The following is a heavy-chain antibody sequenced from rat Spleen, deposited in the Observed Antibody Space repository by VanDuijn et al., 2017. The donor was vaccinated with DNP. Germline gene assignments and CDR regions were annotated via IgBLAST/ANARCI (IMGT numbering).Heavy chain of an antibody. J-gene: IGHJ3*01. V-gene: IGHV2-72*01. Sequence: QVQLKESGPGLMQPSETLSLTCTVSGFSLTSNGVGWVRQPLGKGLVWMGTIWAGGSTNYNSAVQSRLSISRDTSKSQVFLKMNSLQPEDTGTYYCARHNRPGGFAYWGQGTLVTVSS. CDR3: ARHNRPGGFAY. CDR2: IWAGGST. CDR1: GFSLTSNG. D-gene: IGHD1-4*01.